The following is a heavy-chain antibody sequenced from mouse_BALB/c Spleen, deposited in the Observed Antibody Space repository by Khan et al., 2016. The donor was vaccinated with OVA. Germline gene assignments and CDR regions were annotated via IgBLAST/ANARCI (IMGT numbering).Heavy chain of an antibody. D-gene: IGHD2-2*01. CDR3: ARREKYGYDPSWFAY. V-gene: IGHV1-61*01. CDR2: IDPSDSET. CDR1: GYTFTSYW. J-gene: IGHJ3*01. Sequence: QVQPKQSGAELVRPGASVKLSCKASGYTFTSYWMNWVKQRPGQGLEWIGMIDPSDSETHYNQIFKDKATLTVDKSSSTAYMQLSSLTSEDSAVYYCARREKYGYDPSWFAYWGQGTRVTVSA.